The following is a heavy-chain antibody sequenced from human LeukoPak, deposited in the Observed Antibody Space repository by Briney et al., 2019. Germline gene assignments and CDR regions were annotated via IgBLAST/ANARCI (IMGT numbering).Heavy chain of an antibody. V-gene: IGHV3-30-3*01. CDR3: ARDLSNRPGGNSYYYYGMDV. CDR2: ISYEGNNK. D-gene: IGHD4-23*01. Sequence: GGSLRLSCAASVFTFSIYAMHWVRQSPGKGLNCFGFISYEGNNKYYEDSVKGRLSISRENYKNTLYMQMNSLRVEETDVYYCARDLSNRPGGNSYYYYGMDVWGQGTTVTVSS. J-gene: IGHJ6*02. CDR1: VFTFSIYA.